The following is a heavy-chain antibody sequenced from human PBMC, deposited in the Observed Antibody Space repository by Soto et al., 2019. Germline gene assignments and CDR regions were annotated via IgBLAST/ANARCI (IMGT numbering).Heavy chain of an antibody. Sequence: SCKASGYTFTSYYIHWVRQAPGQGLEWVAMINPGGGSTYYADSVKGRFTISRDNSKNTLYLQMNSLRAEDTAVYYCAKEILHFEPEGWFDPWGQGTLVTVSS. CDR1: GYTFTSYY. D-gene: IGHD3-3*02. CDR3: AKEILHFEPEGWFDP. V-gene: IGHV3-23*01. CDR2: INPGGGST. J-gene: IGHJ5*02.